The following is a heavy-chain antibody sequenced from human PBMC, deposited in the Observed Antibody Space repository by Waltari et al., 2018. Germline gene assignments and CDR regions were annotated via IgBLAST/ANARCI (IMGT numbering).Heavy chain of an antibody. V-gene: IGHV4-38-2*01. CDR2: IYHSGST. Sequence: QVQLQESGPGLVKPSETLSLTCAVSGYSISSGYYWGWIRQPPGKGLEGIGSIYHSGSTYYNPSLKSRVTISVDTSKNQFSLKLSSVTAADTAVYYCARHPSYDSSGYSPGDYWGQGTLVTVSS. CDR1: GYSISSGYY. J-gene: IGHJ4*02. CDR3: ARHPSYDSSGYSPGDY. D-gene: IGHD3-22*01.